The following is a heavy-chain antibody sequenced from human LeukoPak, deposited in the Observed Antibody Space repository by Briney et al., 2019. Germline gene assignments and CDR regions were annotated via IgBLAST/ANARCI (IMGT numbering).Heavy chain of an antibody. CDR2: INPSGGST. V-gene: IGHV1-46*01. CDR3: ARWGGVGMDV. Sequence: ASVKVSCKASGYTFTSYYMHWVRQAPGQGLEWMGIINPSGGSTSYAQKFQGRVIMTRDTSTSTVYMKLSSLRSEDTAVYYCARWGGVGMDVWGQGTTLIVSS. CDR1: GYTFTSYY. J-gene: IGHJ6*02. D-gene: IGHD2-8*01.